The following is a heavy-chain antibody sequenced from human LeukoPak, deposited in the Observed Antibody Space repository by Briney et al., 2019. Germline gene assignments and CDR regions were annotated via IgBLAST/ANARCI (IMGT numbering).Heavy chain of an antibody. D-gene: IGHD2-2*02. CDR3: ARDETYTFDI. V-gene: IGHV4-59*01. CDR1: GGSISSYY. CDR2: IYYSGST. Sequence: SETLSLTCTVSGGSISSYYWSWIRQPPGKGLEWIGYIYYSGSTNYNPSLKSRVTISVDTSKNQFSLKLSSVTAADTAAYYCARDETYTFDIWGQGTMVTVSS. J-gene: IGHJ3*02.